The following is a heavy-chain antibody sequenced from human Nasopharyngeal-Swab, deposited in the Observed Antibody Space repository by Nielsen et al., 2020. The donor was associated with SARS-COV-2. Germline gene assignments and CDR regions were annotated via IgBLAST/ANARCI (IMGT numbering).Heavy chain of an antibody. Sequence: GESLKISCAASGFTFSSYGMHWVRQAPGKGLEWVAVISYDGSNKYYADSVKGRFTISRDNSKNTLYLQMNSLKTEDTAVYYCTRDPSGGNSGDWFDPWGQGTLVTVSS. CDR1: GFTFSSYG. D-gene: IGHD4-23*01. V-gene: IGHV3-30*03. CDR2: ISYDGSNK. J-gene: IGHJ5*02. CDR3: TRDPSGGNSGDWFDP.